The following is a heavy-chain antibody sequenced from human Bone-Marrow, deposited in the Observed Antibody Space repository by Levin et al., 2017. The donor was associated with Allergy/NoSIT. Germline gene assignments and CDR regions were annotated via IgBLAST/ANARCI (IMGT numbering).Heavy chain of an antibody. D-gene: IGHD6-13*01. V-gene: IGHV1-24*01. CDR1: GNSLKELT. Sequence: GASVKVSCKVSGNSLKELTIHWVRQAPGQGLEWMGTFDPEEGDTAYPQKFQGRLTLTEDTSTDTAFMELSSLTSEDTALYFCTKESSSSWFDPWGQGTLVTVSS. J-gene: IGHJ5*02. CDR2: FDPEEGDT. CDR3: TKESSSSWFDP.